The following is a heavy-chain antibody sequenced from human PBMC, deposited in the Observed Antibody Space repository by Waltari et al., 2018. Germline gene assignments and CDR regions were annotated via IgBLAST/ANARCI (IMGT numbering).Heavy chain of an antibody. CDR3: ARDWGYYDSSGYLI. V-gene: IGHV4-39*07. Sequence: QLQLQESGPGLVKPSETLSLTCTVSGGSISSSSSYWGWIRQTPGKGLEWIGSIYYSGSTYYNPSLKSRVTISVDTSKNQFSLKLSSVTAADTAVYYCARDWGYYDSSGYLIWGQGTLVTVSS. D-gene: IGHD3-22*01. J-gene: IGHJ4*02. CDR1: GGSISSSSSY. CDR2: IYYSGST.